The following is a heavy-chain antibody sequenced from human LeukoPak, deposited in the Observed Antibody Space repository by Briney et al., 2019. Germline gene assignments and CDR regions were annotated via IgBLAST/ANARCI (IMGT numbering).Heavy chain of an antibody. J-gene: IGHJ4*02. CDR3: ARDREAAGYYFDY. CDR1: GYTFISHD. V-gene: IGHV1-8*03. CDR2: INPNSGNT. Sequence: ASVKVSCKASGYTFISHDINWVRQATGQGLEWMGWINPNSGNTGYAQKFQGRVTFTRNTSISTAYMELRSLRSDDTAVYYCARDREAAGYYFDYWGQGTLVTVSS. D-gene: IGHD6-13*01.